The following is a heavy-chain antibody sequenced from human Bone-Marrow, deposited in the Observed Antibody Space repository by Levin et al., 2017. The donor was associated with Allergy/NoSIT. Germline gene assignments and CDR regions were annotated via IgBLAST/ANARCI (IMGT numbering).Heavy chain of an antibody. CDR3: TRTKIAVAGTGFDS. CDR1: GFTFSNYP. V-gene: IGHV3-30-3*01. Sequence: PGGSLRLSCAASGFTFSNYPMHWVRQAPGKGLEWVAIVSNDGSKKNYADSVKGRFTISRDNSKNTLYLQMNSLRVEDSAVYFCTRTKIAVAGTGFDSWGQGTLVTVSS. D-gene: IGHD6-19*01. CDR2: VSNDGSKK. J-gene: IGHJ4*02.